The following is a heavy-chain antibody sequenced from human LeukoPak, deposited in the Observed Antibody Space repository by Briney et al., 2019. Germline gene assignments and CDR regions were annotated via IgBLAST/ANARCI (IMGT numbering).Heavy chain of an antibody. J-gene: IGHJ5*02. Sequence: GASVKVSCKASGYTFTGYYLHWVRQAPGQGLEWMGLMNPNNGGTHYAQKFQGRVTMTRETSISTAYMELSRLRSDDTAVYYCARYCSSTSCSAFFDPWGQGTLVTVSS. V-gene: IGHV1-2*02. CDR1: GYTFTGYY. D-gene: IGHD2-2*01. CDR3: ARYCSSTSCSAFFDP. CDR2: MNPNNGGT.